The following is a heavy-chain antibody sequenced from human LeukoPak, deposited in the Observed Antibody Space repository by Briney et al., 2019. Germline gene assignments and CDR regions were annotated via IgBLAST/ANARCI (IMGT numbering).Heavy chain of an antibody. V-gene: IGHV3-30*03. CDR1: GFTFSSYG. J-gene: IGHJ4*02. Sequence: PGGSLRLSCAASGFTFSSYGMHWVRQAPGKGLEWVAVISYDGSNKYYADSVKGRFTISRDNSKNTLYLQMNSLRAEDTAVYYCARGSGGSYVDYWGQGTLVTVSS. D-gene: IGHD1-26*01. CDR3: ARGSGGSYVDY. CDR2: ISYDGSNK.